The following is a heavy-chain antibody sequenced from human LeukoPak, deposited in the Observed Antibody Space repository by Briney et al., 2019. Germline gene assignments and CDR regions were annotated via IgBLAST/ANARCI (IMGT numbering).Heavy chain of an antibody. CDR2: IRNDGTTT. Sequence: GGSLRLSCAASGFTFSTYWRQWVRQTPGKGLVWVSSIRNDGTTTNYADSVKGRFTISRDNAKNTLYLQMNSLRAEDTAVYYCVRLYKIEGADLWGRGTLVTVSS. D-gene: IGHD1-14*01. CDR1: GFTFSTYW. V-gene: IGHV3-74*01. J-gene: IGHJ2*01. CDR3: VRLYKIEGADL.